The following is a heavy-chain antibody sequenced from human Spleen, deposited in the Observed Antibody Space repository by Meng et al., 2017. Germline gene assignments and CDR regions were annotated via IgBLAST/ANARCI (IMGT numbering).Heavy chain of an antibody. D-gene: IGHD3-3*01. V-gene: IGHV3-74*01. CDR2: IVSDGGIT. CDR1: GYSISSGYY. Sequence: GGSLRLSCTVSGYSISSGYYWGWVRQSPGKGLEWISRIVSDGGITTYADSVKGRFTISRDNAKNTLYLEMNSLGAEDTAVYYCARDLGWVLFDYWGQGALVTVSS. CDR3: ARDLGWVLFDY. J-gene: IGHJ4*02.